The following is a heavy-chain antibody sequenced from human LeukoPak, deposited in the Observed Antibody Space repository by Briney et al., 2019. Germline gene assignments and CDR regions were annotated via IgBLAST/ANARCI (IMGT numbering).Heavy chain of an antibody. CDR2: INPSAGST. CDR3: ARKGDIAVAGLVLDH. CDR1: GYTFTSYY. J-gene: IGHJ4*02. D-gene: IGHD6-19*01. V-gene: IGHV1-46*01. Sequence: ASVKVSCKASGYTFTSYYLHWVRQAPGQGLEWMGIINPSAGSTSYAQKFQGRVTTTRDTSTSTVYMELSSLGSEDTAVYYCARKGDIAVAGLVLDHWGQGTLVTVSS.